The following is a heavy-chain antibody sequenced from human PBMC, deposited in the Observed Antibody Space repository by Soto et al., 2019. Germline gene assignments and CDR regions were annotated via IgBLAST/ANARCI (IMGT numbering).Heavy chain of an antibody. CDR1: GFTFSTYG. V-gene: IGHV3-33*01. J-gene: IGHJ4*02. CDR3: ARDESDAFSMRWLRFVRSASDY. D-gene: IGHD5-12*01. CDR2: IWYDGSNK. Sequence: GGSLRLSCAASGFTFSTYGMHWVRQAPGKGLEWVAVIWYDGSNKYYADSVKGRFTISRDNSKNTLYLQMNSLRAEDTAVYYCARDESDAFSMRWLRFVRSASDYWGKGTLVTVSS.